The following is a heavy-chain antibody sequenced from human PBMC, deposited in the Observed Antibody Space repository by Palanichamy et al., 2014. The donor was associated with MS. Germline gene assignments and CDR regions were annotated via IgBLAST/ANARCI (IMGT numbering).Heavy chain of an antibody. CDR3: ARREWALTRGGAFDI. CDR2: IYWDDYN. V-gene: IGHV2-5*02. J-gene: IGHJ3*02. CDR1: GFSLSSPGEG. D-gene: IGHD3-10*01. Sequence: QITLRESGPALIAPRQTLTLTCTFSGFSLSSPGEGVGWIRQPPGKAPEWLAVIYWDDYNHHNPSLRNRLTITRDTSKNQVVLTMTNMDPADTASYFCARREWALTRGGAFDIWGQGTLVTVST.